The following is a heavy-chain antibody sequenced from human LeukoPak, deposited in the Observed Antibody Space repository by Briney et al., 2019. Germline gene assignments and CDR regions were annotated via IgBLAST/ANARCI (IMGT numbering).Heavy chain of an antibody. Sequence: PGGSLRLSCAASGFTFSIYGMTWVRLAPGKGLEWVSVIYSSGTTYYADSVRGRFTISRDNSKNTLYLQMNSLRAEDTAVYYCARAAWIDYYYYMDVWGKGTTVTISS. CDR2: IYSSGTT. J-gene: IGHJ6*03. D-gene: IGHD2-2*03. CDR1: GFTFSIYG. CDR3: ARAAWIDYYYYMDV. V-gene: IGHV3-53*01.